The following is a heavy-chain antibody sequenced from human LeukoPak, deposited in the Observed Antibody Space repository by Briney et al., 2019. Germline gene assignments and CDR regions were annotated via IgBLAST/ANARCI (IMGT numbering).Heavy chain of an antibody. J-gene: IGHJ4*02. D-gene: IGHD3-10*01. CDR1: GGSIISNNFY. V-gene: IGHV4-39*01. CDR2: INYSGGT. Sequence: SETLSLTCTVSGGSIISNNFYWGWIRQPPGKGLEWIGNINYSGGTSYNPSLKSRVTISVDTSKNQFSLKLTSVAAADTAVYYCARHGSYYGSGSYYWGQGTLVTVSS. CDR3: ARHGSYYGSGSYY.